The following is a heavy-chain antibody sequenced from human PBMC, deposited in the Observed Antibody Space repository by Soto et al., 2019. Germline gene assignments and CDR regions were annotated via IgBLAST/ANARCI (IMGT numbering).Heavy chain of an antibody. J-gene: IGHJ6*02. CDR3: AVTGYSSSPGYYGMDV. Sequence: PSETLSFTCTVSGGSISSGGYYWSWIRQHPGKGLEWIGYIYYSGSTYYNPSLKSRVTISVDTSKNQFSLKLSSVTAADTAVYYCAVTGYSSSPGYYGMDVWGQGTTVTVSS. CDR1: GGSISSGGYY. D-gene: IGHD6-6*01. V-gene: IGHV4-31*03. CDR2: IYYSGST.